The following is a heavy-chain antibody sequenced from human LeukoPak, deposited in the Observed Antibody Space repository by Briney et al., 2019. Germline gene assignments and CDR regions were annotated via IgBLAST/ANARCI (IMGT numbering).Heavy chain of an antibody. CDR2: IYHTGST. Sequence: SETLSLTCTVSGYSVSSLSYWGWIRQPPGKGLEWIGNIYHTGSTSYNPSLQSRVSILVDTSKNQFSLKLSSVTAADTAVYYCARAFIAAAPYFDYWGQGTLVTVSS. CDR1: GYSVSSLSY. V-gene: IGHV4-38-2*02. D-gene: IGHD6-13*01. J-gene: IGHJ4*02. CDR3: ARAFIAAAPYFDY.